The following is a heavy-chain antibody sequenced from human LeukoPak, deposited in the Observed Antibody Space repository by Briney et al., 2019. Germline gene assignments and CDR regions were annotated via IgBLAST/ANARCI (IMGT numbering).Heavy chain of an antibody. V-gene: IGHV3-7*01. D-gene: IGHD5-24*01. CDR2: INGAGSGK. CDR1: GFEFSIYW. CDR3: ARERWLQPDY. Sequence: GRSLRLSCAASGFEFSIYWMSWVRQAPGKGLEWVANINGAGSGKDYVDSVKGRFTISRDNAKDSLSLQMNSLRVEDTAVYYCARERWLQPDYWGQGILVTVSS. J-gene: IGHJ4*02.